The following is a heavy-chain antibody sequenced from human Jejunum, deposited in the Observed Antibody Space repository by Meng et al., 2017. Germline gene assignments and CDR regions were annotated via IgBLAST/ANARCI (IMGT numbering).Heavy chain of an antibody. Sequence: QLQLQESGPGLVKPSETLSLSCTVSGGSLSSGSPYRGWIRLSPGKGLEWIGTAYYSGSSYYNPSLRSRVIILVDTSKNQFSLRLSSVTAADTAVYYCARQMDSEYDEGYFFDYWGQGILVTVSS. CDR2: AYYSGSS. V-gene: IGHV4-39*01. CDR1: GGSLSSGSPY. J-gene: IGHJ4*02. D-gene: IGHD2-2*03. CDR3: ARQMDSEYDEGYFFDY.